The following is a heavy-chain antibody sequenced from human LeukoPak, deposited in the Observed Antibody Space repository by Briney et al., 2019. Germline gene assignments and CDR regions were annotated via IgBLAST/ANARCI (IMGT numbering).Heavy chain of an antibody. J-gene: IGHJ4*02. Sequence: GRSLRLSCTSSGFTFGDYAMSWVRQAPGKGLEWVANIKQDGSEKYYVDSVKGRFTISRDNAKNSLYLQMNSLRAEDTAVYYCARDRGGATPFYFDYWGQGTLVTVSS. CDR1: GFTFGDYA. CDR2: IKQDGSEK. D-gene: IGHD1-26*01. CDR3: ARDRGGATPFYFDY. V-gene: IGHV3-7*01.